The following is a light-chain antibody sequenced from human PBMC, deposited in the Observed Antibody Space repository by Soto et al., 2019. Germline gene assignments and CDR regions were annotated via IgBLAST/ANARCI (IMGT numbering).Light chain of an antibody. Sequence: EIVLTQNPATLSLSPGERATLSCRSSQSVSSYLAWYQQKPGQAPRVLIYAASNRATGIPARFSGSGSGTEFTLTISSLQSEDFAVYYCQQDNNWPRTFGQGTKV. CDR2: AAS. J-gene: IGKJ1*01. V-gene: IGKV3-11*01. CDR1: QSVSSY. CDR3: QQDNNWPRT.